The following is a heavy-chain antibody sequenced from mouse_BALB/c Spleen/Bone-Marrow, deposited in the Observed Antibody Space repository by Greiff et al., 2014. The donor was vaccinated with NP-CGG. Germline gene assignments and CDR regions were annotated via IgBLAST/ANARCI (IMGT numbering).Heavy chain of an antibody. J-gene: IGHJ3*01. CDR2: IDPANGNT. Sequence: EVKLQESGAELVKPGASVKLSCTASGFNIKDTYMHWVKQRPEQGLEWIGRIDPANGNTKYDPKFQGKATITADTSSNTAYLQLSSLTSEDTAVYYCAAYYYGSSQFAYWGQGAL. D-gene: IGHD1-1*01. CDR1: GFNIKDTY. CDR3: AAYYYGSSQFAY. V-gene: IGHV14-3*02.